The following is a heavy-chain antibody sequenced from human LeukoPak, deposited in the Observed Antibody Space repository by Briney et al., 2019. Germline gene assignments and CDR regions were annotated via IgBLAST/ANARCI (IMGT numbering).Heavy chain of an antibody. CDR3: ARKKRADPGFDV. J-gene: IGHJ3*01. Sequence: SETLSLTCTVSGGSLSGYYWSWIRQPPGKGLEWIGYIYYSGTANYNPSLKSRLTISVDTSKNQFSLKLTSVAAADTAVYYCARKKRADPGFDVWGQGTMVTVSS. V-gene: IGHV4-59*01. CDR2: IYYSGTA. CDR1: GGSLSGYY.